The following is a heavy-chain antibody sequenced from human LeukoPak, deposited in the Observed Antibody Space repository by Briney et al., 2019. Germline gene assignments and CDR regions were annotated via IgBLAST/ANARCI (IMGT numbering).Heavy chain of an antibody. D-gene: IGHD2-2*01. CDR1: GFTVSSNY. J-gene: IGHJ3*02. CDR2: IYSGGST. Sequence: PGGSLRLSCAASGFTVSSNYMSWVRQAPGKGLEWVSVIYSGGSTYYADSVKGRFTISRDNSKNTLYLQMNSLRAEDTAVYYCARDIDCSSTSCYDDAFDIWGQGTMVTVSS. CDR3: ARDIDCSSTSCYDDAFDI. V-gene: IGHV3-66*02.